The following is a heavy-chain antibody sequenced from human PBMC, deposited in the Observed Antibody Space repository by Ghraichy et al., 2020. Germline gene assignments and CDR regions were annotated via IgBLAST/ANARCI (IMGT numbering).Heavy chain of an antibody. D-gene: IGHD3-3*01. Sequence: ASVKVSCKASGYTFTGYYMHWVRQAPGQGLEWMGWINPNSGGTNYAQKFQGRVTMTRDTSISTAYMELSRLRSDDTAVYYCASLGDFWSGYYYYYGMDVWGQGTTVTVSS. CDR3: ASLGDFWSGYYYYYGMDV. CDR2: INPNSGGT. CDR1: GYTFTGYY. J-gene: IGHJ6*02. V-gene: IGHV1-2*02.